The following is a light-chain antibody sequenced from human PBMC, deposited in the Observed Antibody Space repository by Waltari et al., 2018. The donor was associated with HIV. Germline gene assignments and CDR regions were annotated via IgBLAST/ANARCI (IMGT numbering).Light chain of an antibody. V-gene: IGLV2-8*01. CDR1: SSDIGLYNF. CDR3: FSYAGNNYLL. CDR2: EVR. J-gene: IGLJ2*01. Sequence: QSALTQPPSASGSPGQSVTISCAGTSSDIGLYNFVSWYQHHPGKAPKSLFSEVRRRPSGVPDRFSGSKSGNTASLTVSGLQAEDEAAYYCFSYAGNNYLLFGGGTKLTVL.